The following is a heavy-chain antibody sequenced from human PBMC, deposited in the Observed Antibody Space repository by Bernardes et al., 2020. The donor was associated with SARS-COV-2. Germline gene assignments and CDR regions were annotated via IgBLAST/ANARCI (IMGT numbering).Heavy chain of an antibody. CDR1: RYMFSNDN. J-gene: IGHJ4*02. V-gene: IGHV1-3*01. Sequence: ASVKVSCKDSRYMFSNDNVHWVRQAPGQRLAWMGWIYGGKGAKKYPAHFQDRVTITRDTSASTAYNELSSLRLEDTAVYYCVRDPTADILTGPPDSWGQGTLVTVSS. D-gene: IGHD3-9*01. CDR3: VRDPTADILTGPPDS. CDR2: IYGGKGAK.